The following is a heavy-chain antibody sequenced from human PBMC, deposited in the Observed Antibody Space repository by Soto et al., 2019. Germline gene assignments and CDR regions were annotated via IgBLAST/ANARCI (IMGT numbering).Heavy chain of an antibody. CDR1: GFTFDDYA. Sequence: ESQLVESGGGLVQPGRSLRLSCAASGFTFDDYAMFWVRQAPGKGLEWVSGITWNSGRVDYADSVKGRFTTSRDNAKSSLHLQRDSLRGEDTALYYWVKGYCVISRGHALSFMDVWGKGTTVIVSS. CDR3: VKGYCVISRGHALSFMDV. V-gene: IGHV3-9*01. J-gene: IGHJ6*03. CDR2: ITWNSGRV. D-gene: IGHD2-21*01.